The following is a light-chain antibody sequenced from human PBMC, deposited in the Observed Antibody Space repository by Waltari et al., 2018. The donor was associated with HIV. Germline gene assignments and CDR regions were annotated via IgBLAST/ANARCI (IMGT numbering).Light chain of an antibody. V-gene: IGLV3-25*03. CDR3: QSPDSSGTYVG. CDR2: KDS. Sequence: SYELTQPPSLSVSPGQTARIPCPGDALSKHYASWYQQKPGQAPLLVIYKDSERPSGNPERFSGSSSGTTVTLTISGVQAEDEADYYCQSPDSSGTYVGFGGGTKLTVL. J-gene: IGLJ2*01. CDR1: ALSKHY.